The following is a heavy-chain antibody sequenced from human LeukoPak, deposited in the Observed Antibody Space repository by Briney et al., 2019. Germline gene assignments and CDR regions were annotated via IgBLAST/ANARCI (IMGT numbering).Heavy chain of an antibody. Sequence: AASVKVSCKASGYTFTGYYIHWVRQAPGQGLEWMGWINPNSGGTNYAQKFQGRVTMTRDTSISTAYMELRSLRSDDTAVYYCARDLSPRWYYDSSGYYWGQGTLVTVSS. CDR1: GYTFTGYY. CDR2: INPNSGGT. D-gene: IGHD3-22*01. CDR3: ARDLSPRWYYDSSGYY. V-gene: IGHV1-2*02. J-gene: IGHJ4*02.